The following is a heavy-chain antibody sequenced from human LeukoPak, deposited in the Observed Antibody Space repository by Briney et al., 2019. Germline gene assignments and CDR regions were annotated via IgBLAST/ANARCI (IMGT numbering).Heavy chain of an antibody. J-gene: IGHJ4*02. CDR1: GFTFSSYG. CDR3: ARDLVVVVPAAKIQPSYFDY. D-gene: IGHD2-2*01. Sequence: PGGSLRLSCAAAGFTFSSYGMHWVRQAPGKGLEWVAFIRYDGSNKYYADSVKGRFTISTDNAKNTLYLQMNSLSAEDTAVYYCARDLVVVVPAAKIQPSYFDYWGQGTLVTVSS. CDR2: IRYDGSNK. V-gene: IGHV3-30*02.